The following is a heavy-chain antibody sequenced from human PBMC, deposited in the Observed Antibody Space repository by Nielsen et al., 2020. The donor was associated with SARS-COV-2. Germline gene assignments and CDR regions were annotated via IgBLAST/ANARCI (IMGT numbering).Heavy chain of an antibody. CDR1: GYTFAGYY. J-gene: IGHJ5*02. CDR2: INPTSGDP. D-gene: IGHD6-13*01. CDR3: ARERGSSWSNHFDP. V-gene: IGHV1-2*02. Sequence: ASVKVSCKASGYTFAGYYLHWVRRVPGQGLEWMGWINPTSGDPHYAQKFQGRVTMSRDTSISTAYMEMDRLTFDDTAVYYCARERGSSWSNHFDPWGQGTQVTVSS.